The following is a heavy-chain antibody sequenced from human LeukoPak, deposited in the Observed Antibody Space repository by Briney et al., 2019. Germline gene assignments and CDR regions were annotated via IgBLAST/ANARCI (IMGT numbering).Heavy chain of an antibody. D-gene: IGHD3-22*01. Sequence: PSETLSLTCAVSGYSIISGYYWGWIRQPPGKGLEWIGSIYHSGSTYYNPSLKSRVTISVDTSKNQFSLKLSSVTAADTAVYYCARDHYHSSGYPPYFDYWGQGTLVTVSS. V-gene: IGHV4-38-2*01. CDR3: ARDHYHSSGYPPYFDY. J-gene: IGHJ4*02. CDR1: GYSIISGYY. CDR2: IYHSGST.